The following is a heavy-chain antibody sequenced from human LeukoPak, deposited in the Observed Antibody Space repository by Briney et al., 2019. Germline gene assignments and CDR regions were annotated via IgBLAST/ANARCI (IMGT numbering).Heavy chain of an antibody. CDR1: GGSISNYY. V-gene: IGHV4-4*07. CDR3: ARGSITMVRGALGGY. CDR2: VQTSGST. J-gene: IGHJ4*02. D-gene: IGHD3-10*01. Sequence: SETLSLTCTVSGGSISNYYWSWIRQPAGRGLEWIGRVQTSGSTKYNPSLKSRVTISVDTSKNQFSLKLSSVTAADTAVYYCARGSITMVRGALGGYWGQGTLVTVSS.